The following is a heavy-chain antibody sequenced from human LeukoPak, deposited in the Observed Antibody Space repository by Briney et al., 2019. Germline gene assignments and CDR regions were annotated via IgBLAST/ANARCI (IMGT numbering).Heavy chain of an antibody. CDR3: ARDRYYGSGYYMDV. J-gene: IGHJ6*03. Sequence: GGSLRLSCAASGFTFSSYVMHWVRQAPGKGLEWVAIISYDGSNEYYADSVKGRFTISRDNSKNTLYLQMNSLRAEDTAVYYCARDRYYGSGYYMDVWGKGTTVTISS. V-gene: IGHV3-30*04. D-gene: IGHD3-10*01. CDR2: ISYDGSNE. CDR1: GFTFSSYV.